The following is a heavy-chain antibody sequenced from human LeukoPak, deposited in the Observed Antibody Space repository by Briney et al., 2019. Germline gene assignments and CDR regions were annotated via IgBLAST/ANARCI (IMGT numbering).Heavy chain of an antibody. D-gene: IGHD6-13*01. J-gene: IGHJ4*02. V-gene: IGHV4-4*07. CDR1: GGSISSYY. CDR3: ARGYSSSWLNYFDY. CDR2: IYTSGST. Sequence: KASETLSLTCTVSGGSISSYYWSWIRQPAGKGLEWIGRIYTSGSTNYNPSLKSRVTMSVDTSKNQFSLKLSSVTAADTAVYYCARGYSSSWLNYFDYWGQGTLVTVSS.